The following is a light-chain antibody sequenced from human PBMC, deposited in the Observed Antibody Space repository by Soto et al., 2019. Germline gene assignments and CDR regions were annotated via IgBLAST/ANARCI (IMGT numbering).Light chain of an antibody. Sequence: DIQMTQSPSTLSAGVGDRVTITCRASQRINTYLNWYQQKPGKAPTLLIYAASNLQSGVPSRFSGGGSGTDFTLTINTLQPDDFAIYFCQQCYTSPRTFGQGTKVEIK. CDR2: AAS. V-gene: IGKV1-39*01. J-gene: IGKJ1*01. CDR3: QQCYTSPRT. CDR1: QRINTY.